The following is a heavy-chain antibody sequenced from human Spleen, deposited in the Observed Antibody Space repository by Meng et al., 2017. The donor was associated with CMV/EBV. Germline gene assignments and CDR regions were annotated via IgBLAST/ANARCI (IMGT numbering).Heavy chain of an antibody. CDR1: RFTFSTYW. CDR2: IHPSDSDT. CDR3: ATQVDSSSLDFGL. V-gene: IGHV5-51*01. Sequence: CTGSRFTFSTYWIAWLRQKPGKGPEWMGIIHPSDSDTRYSPSFQGQVTFSVDNSISTAYLRWRSLKVSDTAMYYCATQVDSSSLDFGLWGRGSLVTVSS. J-gene: IGHJ2*01. D-gene: IGHD2-2*01.